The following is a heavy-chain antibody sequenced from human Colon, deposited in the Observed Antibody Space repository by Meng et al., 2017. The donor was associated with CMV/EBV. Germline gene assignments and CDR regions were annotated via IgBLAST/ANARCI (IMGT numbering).Heavy chain of an antibody. CDR1: GYTFNGYF. J-gene: IGHJ4*02. D-gene: IGHD3-3*01. CDR2: INPVTGDT. CDR3: ATFGGDFDY. V-gene: IGHV1-2*02. Sequence: QVQLVQSGAEVKEPGASVKVSCKTSGYTFNGYFMHWVRQAPGQGLEWMGWINPVTGDTSYAQKFQVRVTMTRDTSTSTAYMELSSLRSDDTAVYYCATFGGDFDYWGQGTLVTVSS.